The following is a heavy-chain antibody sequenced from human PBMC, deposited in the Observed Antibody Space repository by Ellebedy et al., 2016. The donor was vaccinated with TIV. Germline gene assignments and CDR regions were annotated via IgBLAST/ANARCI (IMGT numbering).Heavy chain of an antibody. V-gene: IGHV3-23*01. J-gene: IGHJ4*02. CDR1: GFTFSSYA. D-gene: IGHD6-19*01. CDR3: AKGSQWLGRTCFDY. Sequence: PGGSLRLSCAASGFTFSSYAMSWVRQAPGKGLEWVSSISGNGGRTASADSVKGRFTIASDTSTNSLYLQMNILRAEDTAVYYCAKGSQWLGRTCFDYWGQGTLVTVSS. CDR2: ISGNGGRT.